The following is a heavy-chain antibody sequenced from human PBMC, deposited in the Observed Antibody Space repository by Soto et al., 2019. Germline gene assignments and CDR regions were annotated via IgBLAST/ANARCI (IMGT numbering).Heavy chain of an antibody. CDR2: IRSKAYGETT. CDR1: GFTFGDYA. Sequence: PGGSLRLSCTASGFTFGDYAMSWFRQAPGKGLEWVGFIRSKAYGETTEYAASVKGRFTISRDDSKSIAYLQMNSLKTEDTAVYYCTRDSYYGSGSYYKSAFDIWGQGTMVTVSS. J-gene: IGHJ3*02. V-gene: IGHV3-49*03. CDR3: TRDSYYGSGSYYKSAFDI. D-gene: IGHD3-10*01.